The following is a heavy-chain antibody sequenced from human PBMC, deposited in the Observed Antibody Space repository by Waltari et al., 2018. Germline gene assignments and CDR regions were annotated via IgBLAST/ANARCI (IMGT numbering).Heavy chain of an antibody. CDR3: AGRGVVPAATTFDY. CDR2: IYTSGST. D-gene: IGHD2-2*01. J-gene: IGHJ4*02. CDR1: GGSISSYY. V-gene: IGHV4-4*07. Sequence: QVQLQESGPGLVKPSGTLSLTCTVSGGSISSYYWSWIRQPAGKGLEWIGRIYTSGSTNDNPSLKSRVTMSVDTSKNQFSLKLSSVTAADTAVYYCAGRGVVPAATTFDYWGQGTLVTVSS.